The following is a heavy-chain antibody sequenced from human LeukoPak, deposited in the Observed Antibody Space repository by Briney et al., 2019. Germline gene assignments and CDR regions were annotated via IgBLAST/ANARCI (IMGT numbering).Heavy chain of an antibody. D-gene: IGHD2/OR15-2a*01. CDR3: AREGIFPDY. Sequence: GGSLRLSCAASGFTFSSYSMNWVRQAPGKGLEWVSYISSGSGTIYYADSVKGRFTISRDNAKNSLFLHMNSLRAEDTAVYYCAREGIFPDYWGQGTLVTVSS. V-gene: IGHV3-48*04. CDR2: ISSGSGTI. J-gene: IGHJ4*02. CDR1: GFTFSSYS.